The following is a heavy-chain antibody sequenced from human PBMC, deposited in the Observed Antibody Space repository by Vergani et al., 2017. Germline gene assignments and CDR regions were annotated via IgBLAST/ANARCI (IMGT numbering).Heavy chain of an antibody. CDR3: ATSQMATNDFVL. CDR1: GYTFVNHP. D-gene: IGHD5-24*01. Sequence: QAQLGQSDSEVKKPGDSVTLSCKTSGYTFVNHPITWVRQAPGQGLEWMGWISPYNHKTLYSQKVEGRVTMTSDTSSSIVFLELRRLTSDDTAIYYCATSQMATNDFVLWGRGTLVTVSS. V-gene: IGHV1-18*04. CDR2: ISPYNHKT. J-gene: IGHJ4*02.